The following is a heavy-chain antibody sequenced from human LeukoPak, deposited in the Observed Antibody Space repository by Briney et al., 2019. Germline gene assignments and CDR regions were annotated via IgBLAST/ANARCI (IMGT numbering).Heavy chain of an antibody. V-gene: IGHV3-23*01. CDR3: TKGDGGWYPIDY. Sequence: PGGSLRLSCAASGFTFTNYGMSWVRQAPAKGLEWVSTINDNGLNTHYADSVKGRFTISRDDSKNTLHLQMNSLGADDTALYYCTKGDGGWYPIDYWGQGNVVIVSS. CDR1: GFTFTNYG. D-gene: IGHD6-19*01. CDR2: INDNGLNT. J-gene: IGHJ4*02.